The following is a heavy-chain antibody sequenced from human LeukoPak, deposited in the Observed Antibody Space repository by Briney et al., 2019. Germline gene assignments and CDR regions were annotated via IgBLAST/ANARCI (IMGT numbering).Heavy chain of an antibody. J-gene: IGHJ4*02. D-gene: IGHD3-10*01. V-gene: IGHV1-18*01. Sequence: ASVKVSCKASGYTFTSYGISWVRQAPGQGLEWMGWISANDGNTDYPQKLQGRVTMTTDTSTSTPYMELRSLRSDDTAVYYCARESHVTREDYWGQGTLVTVSS. CDR3: ARESHVTREDY. CDR1: GYTFTSYG. CDR2: ISANDGNT.